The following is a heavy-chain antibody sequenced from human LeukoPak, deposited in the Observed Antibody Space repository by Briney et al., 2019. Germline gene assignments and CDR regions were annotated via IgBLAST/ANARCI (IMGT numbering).Heavy chain of an antibody. CDR3: ARDRVGVSSGWYYFDY. CDR1: GGSISSSSYY. V-gene: IGHV4-61*02. Sequence: PSETLSLTCTVSGGSISSSSYYWSWIRQPAGKGLEWIGRIYTSGSTNYNPSLKSRVTISVDTSKNQFSLKLSSVTAADTAVYYCARDRVGVSSGWYYFDYWGQGTLVTVSS. D-gene: IGHD6-19*01. J-gene: IGHJ4*02. CDR2: IYTSGST.